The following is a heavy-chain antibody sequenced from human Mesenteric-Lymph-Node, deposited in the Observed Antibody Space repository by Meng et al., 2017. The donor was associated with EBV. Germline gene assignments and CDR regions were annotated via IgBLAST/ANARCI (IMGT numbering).Heavy chain of an antibody. CDR1: GFTFSDYY. J-gene: IGHJ4*02. V-gene: IGHV3-11*01. Sequence: VEVVGSGGGLVKPGGSLRLSCAASGFTFSDYYMSWIRQAPGKGLEWVSYISNSGSTIYYTDSVRGRFTISRDNAKDSLYLQMNSLRAEDTAVYYCARDPAPYSSSGFCDYWGQGTLVTVSS. D-gene: IGHD6-6*01. CDR2: ISNSGSTI. CDR3: ARDPAPYSSSGFCDY.